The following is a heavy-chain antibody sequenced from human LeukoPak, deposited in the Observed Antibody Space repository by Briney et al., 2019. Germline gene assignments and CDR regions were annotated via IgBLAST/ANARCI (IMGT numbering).Heavy chain of an antibody. J-gene: IGHJ4*02. D-gene: IGHD2-2*01. Sequence: PGGSLRLSCTASGFTFSSYAMSWVRQAPGKGLEWVSALSGSGGNTYYADSVKGQFTISRDNSKNTLYLQMNSLRAEDTAKYYCAKVASLCTSTSCVRGGFDYWGQGTLVTVSS. CDR3: AKVASLCTSTSCVRGGFDY. CDR1: GFTFSSYA. V-gene: IGHV3-23*01. CDR2: LSGSGGNT.